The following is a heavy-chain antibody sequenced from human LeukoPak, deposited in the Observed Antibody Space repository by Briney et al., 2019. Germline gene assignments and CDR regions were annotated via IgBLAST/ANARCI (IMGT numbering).Heavy chain of an antibody. D-gene: IGHD1-20*01. CDR1: GFTFSSYW. CDR3: ARDGITGTVAFDI. V-gene: IGHV3-7*01. J-gene: IGHJ3*02. CDR2: IKQDGSEK. Sequence: PGGSLRLSCAASGFTFSSYWMTWVRQAPGKGLEWVANIKQDGSEKYYVDSVKGRFTISRDNAENALYLQMNSLRAEDTAVYYCARDGITGTVAFDIWGQGTMVSVS.